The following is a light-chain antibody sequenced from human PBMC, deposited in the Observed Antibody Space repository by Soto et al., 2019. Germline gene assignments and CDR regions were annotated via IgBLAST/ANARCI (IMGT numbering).Light chain of an antibody. CDR3: QHYGGSSPRLT. V-gene: IGKV3-20*01. J-gene: IGKJ3*01. Sequence: EIVLTQSPGTLSSSPGERATLACRASQNVRNTCLAWYQQKPGQPPKLLIYGASTRAPGIPDRFSGSGSGTDLTLTISRLAPEDFGMYYSQHYGGSSPRLTFGPGTKVEFK. CDR1: QNVRNTC. CDR2: GAS.